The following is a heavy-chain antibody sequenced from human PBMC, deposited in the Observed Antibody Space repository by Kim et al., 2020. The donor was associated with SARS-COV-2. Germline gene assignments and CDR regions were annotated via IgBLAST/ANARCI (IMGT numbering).Heavy chain of an antibody. CDR2: ISDSGDTT. V-gene: IGHV3-23*01. J-gene: IGHJ4*02. Sequence: GGSLRLSCAASSFTLGHFAMNWVRQAPGKGLEWISSISDSGDTTYYADSVKGRFTISRDNSKNTLFLQMNSLRADDTAMYYCAKDLNLGFDSWGQGTLV. D-gene: IGHD7-27*01. CDR1: SFTLGHFA. CDR3: AKDLNLGFDS.